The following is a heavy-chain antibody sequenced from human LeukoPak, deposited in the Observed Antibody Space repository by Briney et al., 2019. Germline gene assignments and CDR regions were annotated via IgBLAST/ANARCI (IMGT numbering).Heavy chain of an antibody. CDR2: IYYSGST. CDR1: GGSISSYY. D-gene: IGHD3-3*01. J-gene: IGHJ4*02. Sequence: SETLSLTCTVSGGSISSYYWSWIRQPPGKRLEWIGYIYYSGSTNYNPSLKSRVTISVDTSKNQFSLKLSSVTAADTAVYYCARGRRRGTIFGVSDYWGQGTLVTVSS. CDR3: ARGRRRGTIFGVSDY. V-gene: IGHV4-59*12.